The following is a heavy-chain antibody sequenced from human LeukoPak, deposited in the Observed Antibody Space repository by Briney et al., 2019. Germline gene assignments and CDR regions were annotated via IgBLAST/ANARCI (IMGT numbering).Heavy chain of an antibody. J-gene: IGHJ4*02. D-gene: IGHD5-24*01. CDR1: GFTFSRYN. V-gene: IGHV3-30*18. CDR3: AKPLEMATIFDY. Sequence: GGSLRLSCAASGFTFSRYNLNWVRQAPGKGLEWVAVISYDGSNKYYADSVKGRFTISRDNSKNTLYLQMNSLRAEDTAVYYCAKPLEMATIFDYWGQGTLVTVSS. CDR2: ISYDGSNK.